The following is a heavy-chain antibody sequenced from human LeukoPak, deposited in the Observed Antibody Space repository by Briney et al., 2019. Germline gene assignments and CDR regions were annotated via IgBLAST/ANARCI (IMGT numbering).Heavy chain of an antibody. Sequence: PGGSLRLSCAASGFTFSGFWMHWVRQAPGKGLVWVSRINTDGSSTSYADSVKGRFTISRDNAKNTLYLQMNSLRAEDTAVYYCARVPCGGDCYFIHFDYWGQGTLVTVSS. CDR1: GFTFSGFW. J-gene: IGHJ4*02. CDR2: INTDGSST. CDR3: ARVPCGGDCYFIHFDY. V-gene: IGHV3-74*01. D-gene: IGHD2-21*01.